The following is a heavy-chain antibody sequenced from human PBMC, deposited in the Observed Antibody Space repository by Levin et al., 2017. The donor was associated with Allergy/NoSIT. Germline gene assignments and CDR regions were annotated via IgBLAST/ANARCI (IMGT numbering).Heavy chain of an antibody. Sequence: GGSLRLSCAASGFTFSSYAMSWVRQAPGKGLEWVSGISGTGGNTYYADSVKGRFTISRDNSKNTLYLQMNSLRAEDTAAYYCARTSRTYYYGSGSYHYWGQGTLVTVSS. V-gene: IGHV3-23*01. D-gene: IGHD3-10*01. CDR1: GFTFSSYA. CDR2: ISGTGGNT. CDR3: ARTSRTYYYGSGSYHY. J-gene: IGHJ4*02.